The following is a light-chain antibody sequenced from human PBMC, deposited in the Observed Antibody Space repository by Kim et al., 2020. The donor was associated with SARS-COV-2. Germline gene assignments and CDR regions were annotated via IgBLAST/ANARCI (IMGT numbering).Light chain of an antibody. J-gene: IGLJ3*02. CDR1: SLRSYY. CDR3: NSRDSSGNHHWV. Sequence: LGQTDRITCKGDSLRSYYASWYQHKPGQAPVLVIYGKNNRPSGIPDRFSGSSSGNTASLTITGAQAEDEADYYCNSRDSSGNHHWVFGGGTQLTVL. CDR2: GKN. V-gene: IGLV3-19*01.